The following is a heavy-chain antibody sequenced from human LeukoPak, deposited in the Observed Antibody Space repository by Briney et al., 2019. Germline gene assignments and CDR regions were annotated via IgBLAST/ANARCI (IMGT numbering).Heavy chain of an antibody. CDR1: GFTFSSYA. Sequence: LSGRSLRLSCAASGFTFSSYAMHWVRQAPGKGLEWVAVISYDGSNKYYADSVKGRFTIFRDNSKNTLYLQMNSLRAEDTAVYYCARDIHSSGWYLGYWGQGTLVTVSS. D-gene: IGHD6-19*01. V-gene: IGHV3-30-3*01. CDR2: ISYDGSNK. J-gene: IGHJ4*02. CDR3: ARDIHSSGWYLGY.